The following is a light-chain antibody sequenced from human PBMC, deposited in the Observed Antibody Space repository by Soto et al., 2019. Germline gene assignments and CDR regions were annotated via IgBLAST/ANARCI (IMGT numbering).Light chain of an antibody. CDR1: QGISSA. CDR2: SAS. Sequence: AIQLTQSPSSLSASVGDRVTITCRASQGISSALAWFQQKPGKAPKLLIYSASSLESGVPSRFSGSGSGTEFSLTISSLQPEDFATYFCQQFNSYPHTFGQGTRWRL. J-gene: IGKJ5*01. CDR3: QQFNSYPHT. V-gene: IGKV1-13*02.